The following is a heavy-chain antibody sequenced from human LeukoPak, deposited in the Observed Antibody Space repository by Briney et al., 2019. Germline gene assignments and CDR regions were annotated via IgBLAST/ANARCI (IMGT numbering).Heavy chain of an antibody. J-gene: IGHJ5*02. Sequence: SETLSLTCTVSGGTFSNYYWSWIRQPPGKGLEWIGYIYYSGSTNYNPSLTSRVTISVDTSKNQFSLILSSVTGADTAVYYCARHPTALVSYGFDPWGQGTLVTVSS. CDR1: GGTFSNYY. CDR2: IYYSGST. V-gene: IGHV4-59*08. D-gene: IGHD5-18*01. CDR3: ARHPTALVSYGFDP.